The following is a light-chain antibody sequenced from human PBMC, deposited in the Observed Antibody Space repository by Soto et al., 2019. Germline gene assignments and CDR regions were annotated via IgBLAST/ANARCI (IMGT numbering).Light chain of an antibody. CDR3: QQNDSSPSWT. Sequence: LSLSPGEIATLSCRASQSVSSKYLAWYQQKPGQAPRLLIYGTSSRATGISDRFRGSGSGTDFTLTISRLEPEDFAVYYCQQNDSSPSWTFGQGTKVDIK. CDR2: GTS. J-gene: IGKJ1*01. CDR1: QSVSSKY. V-gene: IGKV3-20*01.